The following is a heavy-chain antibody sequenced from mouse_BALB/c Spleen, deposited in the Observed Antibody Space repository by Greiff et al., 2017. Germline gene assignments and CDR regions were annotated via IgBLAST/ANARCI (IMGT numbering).Heavy chain of an antibody. CDR2: ISSGGST. CDR1: GFTFSSYA. J-gene: IGHJ2*01. Sequence: EVQRVESGGGLVKPGGSLKLSCAASGFTFSSYAMSWVRQTPEKRLEWVASISSGGSTYYPDSVKGRFTISRDNARNILYLQMSSLRSEDTAMYYCARGRGYYGSFDYWGQGTTLTVSS. CDR3: ARGRGYYGSFDY. D-gene: IGHD1-1*01. V-gene: IGHV5-6-5*01.